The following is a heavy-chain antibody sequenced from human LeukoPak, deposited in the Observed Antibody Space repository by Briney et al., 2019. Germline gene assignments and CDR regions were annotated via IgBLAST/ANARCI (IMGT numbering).Heavy chain of an antibody. CDR1: GFTFSFYW. Sequence: GGSLRLSCASSGFTFSFYWMHWVRQAPGKGLVWVSRINNDGRSTSYAGSVKGRFTISRDNAKNTLYLQMDSLRAEDTAVYYCAKGQNRNGGALAYWGQGTLVTVSS. V-gene: IGHV3-74*01. CDR2: INNDGRST. J-gene: IGHJ4*02. D-gene: IGHD3-16*01. CDR3: AKGQNRNGGALAY.